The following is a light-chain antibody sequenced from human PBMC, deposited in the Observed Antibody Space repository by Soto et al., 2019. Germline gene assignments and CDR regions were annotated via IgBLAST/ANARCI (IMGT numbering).Light chain of an antibody. Sequence: LTQSSSTLSSPPRYRNNLSCRAGQNIHTNLAWYQQKPGQAPRLLFYGASTGATGLPARFSGSGSGTEFTLTINSLQAEDCAVYYCQQYYIWPRTFGQVRRLEIK. CDR1: QNIHTN. CDR2: GAS. V-gene: IGKV3-15*01. J-gene: IGKJ5*01. CDR3: QQYYIWPRT.